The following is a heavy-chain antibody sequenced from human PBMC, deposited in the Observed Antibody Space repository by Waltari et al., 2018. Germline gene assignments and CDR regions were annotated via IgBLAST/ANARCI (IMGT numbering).Heavy chain of an antibody. CDR3: ARDTPYCSSTSCYQECWFDP. CDR2: IYYSGST. Sequence: QLQLQESGPGLVKPSATLSLTCTVSGGSISSSSYYWCWLRQPPGKGLEWIGSIYYSGSTYYNPSLKSRVTISVDTSKNQFSLKLSSVTAADTAVYYCARDTPYCSSTSCYQECWFDPWGQGTLVTVSS. CDR1: GGSISSSSYY. V-gene: IGHV4-39*07. J-gene: IGHJ5*02. D-gene: IGHD2-2*01.